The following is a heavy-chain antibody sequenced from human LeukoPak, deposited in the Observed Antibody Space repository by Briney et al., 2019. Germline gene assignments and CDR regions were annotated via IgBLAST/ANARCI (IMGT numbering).Heavy chain of an antibody. V-gene: IGHV1-2*02. J-gene: IGHJ4*02. D-gene: IGHD6-13*01. Sequence: ASVKVSCKASGYTFTGYYMHWVRQAPGQGLEWMGWINPNSGGTNYAQKFQGRVTMTRDTSISTAYMELSRLRSDDTAVYYCARVAAAGANPFDYWGQGTLVTVSS. CDR3: ARVAAAGANPFDY. CDR1: GYTFTGYY. CDR2: INPNSGGT.